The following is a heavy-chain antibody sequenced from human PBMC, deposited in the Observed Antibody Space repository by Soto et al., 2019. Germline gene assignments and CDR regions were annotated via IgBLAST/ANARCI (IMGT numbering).Heavy chain of an antibody. CDR1: GYTFSSYG. CDR2: ISGYNGNT. CDR3: ARDRGGDGMDV. J-gene: IGHJ6*02. D-gene: IGHD3-16*01. V-gene: IGHV1-18*01. Sequence: QVQLVQSGAEVKKPGASVKVSCKASGYTFSSYGISWVGQAPGQGLEWMGWISGYNGNTNYAQKLQGRVTMTIDTSTSTGYMELRSLRSDDTAVYYCARDRGGDGMDVWGQGTTVTVSS.